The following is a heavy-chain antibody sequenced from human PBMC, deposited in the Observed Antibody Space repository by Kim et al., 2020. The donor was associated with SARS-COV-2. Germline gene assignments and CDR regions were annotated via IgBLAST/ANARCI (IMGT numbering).Heavy chain of an antibody. D-gene: IGHD6-19*01. Sequence: ASVKVSCKASGYTFTSYAMHWVRQAPGQRLEWMGWINAGNGNTKYSQKFQGRVTITRDTSASTAYMELSSLRSEDTAVYYCAVGTVAGTLYYYGMDVWGQGTTVTVSS. CDR2: INAGNGNT. V-gene: IGHV1-3*01. J-gene: IGHJ6*02. CDR1: GYTFTSYA. CDR3: AVGTVAGTLYYYGMDV.